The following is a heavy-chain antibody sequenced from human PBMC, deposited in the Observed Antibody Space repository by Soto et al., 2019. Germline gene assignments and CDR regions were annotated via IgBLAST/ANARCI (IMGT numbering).Heavy chain of an antibody. CDR2: INHSGST. CDR3: ASLSSSSPYYFDI. V-gene: IGHV4-34*01. J-gene: IGHJ3*02. D-gene: IGHD6-6*01. Sequence: SETLSLTCAVYGGSFSGYYWSWIRQPPGKGLEWIGEINHSGSTNYNPSLKSRVTISVDTSKNQFSLKLSSVTAADTAVYYCASLSSSSPYYFDIWGQGTMVTVSS. CDR1: GGSFSGYY.